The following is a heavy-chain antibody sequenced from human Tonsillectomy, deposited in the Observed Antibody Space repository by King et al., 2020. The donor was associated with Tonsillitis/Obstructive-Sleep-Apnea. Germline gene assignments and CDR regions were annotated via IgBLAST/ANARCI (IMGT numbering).Heavy chain of an antibody. CDR1: GGTFSSYA. Sequence: QLVQSGAEVKKPGSSVKVYCKASGGTFSSYAISRVRQAPGQGLEWMGGIIPIFGTANYAQKFQGRVTITADESTSTAYMELSSLRSEDTAVYYCASSRVLRYFDWLLSAFDIWGQGTMV. J-gene: IGHJ3*02. V-gene: IGHV1-69*12. D-gene: IGHD3-9*01. CDR2: IIPIFGTA. CDR3: ASSRVLRYFDWLLSAFDI.